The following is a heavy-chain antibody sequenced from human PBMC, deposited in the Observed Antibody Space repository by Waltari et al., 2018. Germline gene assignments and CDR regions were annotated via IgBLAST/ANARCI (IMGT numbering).Heavy chain of an antibody. CDR3: ARVVRFLEWLGPYNWFDP. D-gene: IGHD3-3*01. V-gene: IGHV4-34*01. CDR1: GGSFSGYY. CDR2: INHSGST. Sequence: QVQLQQWGAGLLKPSETLSLTCAVYGGSFSGYYWSWIRQPPGKGLEWIGEINHSGSTNYNPPIKSRVTISVDTSKNQFSLKLSSVTAADTAVYYCARVVRFLEWLGPYNWFDPWGQGTLVTVSS. J-gene: IGHJ5*02.